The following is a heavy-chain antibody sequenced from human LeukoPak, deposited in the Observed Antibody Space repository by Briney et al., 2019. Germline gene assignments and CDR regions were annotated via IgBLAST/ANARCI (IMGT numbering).Heavy chain of an antibody. J-gene: IGHJ4*02. CDR1: GFTFSSYA. CDR2: ISYDGSNK. Sequence: GGSLRLSCAASGFTFSSYAMHWVRQAPGKGLEWVAVISYDGSNKYYADSVKGRFTISRGNSKNTLYLQMNSLRAEDTAVYYCARGLYSSSWSPRGYWGQGTLVTVSS. D-gene: IGHD6-13*01. V-gene: IGHV3-30*04. CDR3: ARGLYSSSWSPRGY.